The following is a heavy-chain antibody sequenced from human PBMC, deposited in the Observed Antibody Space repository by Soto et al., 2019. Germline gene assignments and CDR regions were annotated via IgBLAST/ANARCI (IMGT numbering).Heavy chain of an antibody. Sequence: QVLLGQAGAEVKKPGSSVKVSCKASGGAFSRYAISWVRQAPGQGLEWVGGIFPMYGTPVYAQKLQGRVTLTADEATTKAYMELSGLRYEATDFYSCARDYEYQILYFAALDIWGQGTMVTVSS. V-gene: IGHV1-69*01. CDR2: IFPMYGTP. D-gene: IGHD2-2*02. CDR3: ARDYEYQILYFAALDI. J-gene: IGHJ3*02. CDR1: GGAFSRYA.